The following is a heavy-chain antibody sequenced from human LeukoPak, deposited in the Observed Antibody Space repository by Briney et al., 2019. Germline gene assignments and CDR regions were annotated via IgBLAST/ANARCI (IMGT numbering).Heavy chain of an antibody. CDR1: GFTFSSYW. V-gene: IGHV3-74*01. Sequence: PGGSLRLSCAASGFTFSSYWMHWVRQAPGKGLVWVSRINSDGITTTYADSVKGRFTISRDNSKNTLYLQMNSLRAEDTAVYYCARDIRWAFDIWGQGTMVTVSS. CDR2: INSDGITT. J-gene: IGHJ3*02. CDR3: ARDIRWAFDI. D-gene: IGHD3-16*01.